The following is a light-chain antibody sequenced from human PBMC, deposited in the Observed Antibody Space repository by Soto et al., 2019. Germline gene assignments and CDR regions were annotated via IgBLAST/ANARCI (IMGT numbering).Light chain of an antibody. CDR2: AAS. CDR3: QQSYSTPYT. Sequence: DIQMTQSPSSLSASVGDRVTITCRASQSISSYLNWYQQKPGKAPKLLIYAASSLQSGVPSRFSGSGSGTDFTLPISSLQPEDVATYYCQQSYSTPYTFGQGTKLEIK. V-gene: IGKV1-39*01. CDR1: QSISSY. J-gene: IGKJ2*01.